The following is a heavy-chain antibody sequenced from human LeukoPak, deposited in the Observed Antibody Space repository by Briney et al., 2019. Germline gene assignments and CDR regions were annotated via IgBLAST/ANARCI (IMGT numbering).Heavy chain of an antibody. V-gene: IGHV4-34*01. CDR3: ARATVTTSLFDY. J-gene: IGHJ4*02. Sequence: SETLSLTCAVYGGSFSGYYWSWIRQPPGKGLEWIGEINHSGSTNYNPSLKSRATISVDTSKNQFSLKLSSVTAADTAVYYCARATVTTSLFDYWSQGTLVTVYS. D-gene: IGHD4-17*01. CDR2: INHSGST. CDR1: GGSFSGYY.